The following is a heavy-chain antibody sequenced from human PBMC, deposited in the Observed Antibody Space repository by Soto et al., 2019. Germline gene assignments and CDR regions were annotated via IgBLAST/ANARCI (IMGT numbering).Heavy chain of an antibody. CDR3: TGAVAGTGHYYYYGMDV. CDR1: GGTFSSYA. V-gene: IGHV1-69*06. CDR2: IIPIFGTA. Sequence: SVKVSCKASGGTFSSYAISWVRQAPGQGLEWMGGIIPIFGTANYAQRFQGRVTITADKSTSTAYMELSSLRSEDTAVYYCTGAVAGTGHYYYYGMDVWGQGTTVTVSS. D-gene: IGHD6-19*01. J-gene: IGHJ6*02.